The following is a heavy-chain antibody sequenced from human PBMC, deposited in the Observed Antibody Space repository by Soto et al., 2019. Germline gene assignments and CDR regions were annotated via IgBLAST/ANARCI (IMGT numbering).Heavy chain of an antibody. D-gene: IGHD6-13*01. Sequence: PSETLSLTCAVSGGSISSSNWWSWVRQPQGKGLEWVGELYHRGSTNYTPYLKSRVTISVDKSKNQFSLKLSSVTAADTAVYYCARCIAAAGRIDYWGQGTLVTVSS. CDR3: ARCIAAAGRIDY. V-gene: IGHV4-4*02. CDR1: GGSISSSNW. CDR2: LYHRGST. J-gene: IGHJ4*02.